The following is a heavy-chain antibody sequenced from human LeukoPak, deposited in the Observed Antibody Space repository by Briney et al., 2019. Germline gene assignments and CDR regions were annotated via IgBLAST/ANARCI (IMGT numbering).Heavy chain of an antibody. J-gene: IGHJ5*02. CDR2: IDIPGNT. Sequence: ETLSLTCAVSGGSVRDHYWSWIRQPPGKGLEWVSGIDIPGNTYYPDSVKGRFTMSRESAKNSLYLQMNSLRAGDTAVYYCARAVAGTHWFDPWGQGTLVTVSS. CDR3: ARAVAGTHWFDP. V-gene: IGHV3-13*01. D-gene: IGHD6-19*01. CDR1: GGSVRDHY.